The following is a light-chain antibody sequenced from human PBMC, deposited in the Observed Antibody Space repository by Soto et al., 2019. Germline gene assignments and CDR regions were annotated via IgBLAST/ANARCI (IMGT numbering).Light chain of an antibody. CDR3: QQYGKRPWT. CDR2: GVS. Sequence: EIVLTQSPGTLSLSPGEGATLSCRARQSVSGTYLAWYQQKPGQAPRLLIYGVSSRATGIPDRFSGSGSGTDFSLTNSSLDPEDFAVYYCQQYGKRPWTFGQGTKVEIK. J-gene: IGKJ1*01. V-gene: IGKV3-20*01. CDR1: QSVSGTY.